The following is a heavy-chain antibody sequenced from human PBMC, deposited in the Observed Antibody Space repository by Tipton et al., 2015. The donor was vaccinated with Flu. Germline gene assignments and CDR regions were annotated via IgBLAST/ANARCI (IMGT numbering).Heavy chain of an antibody. V-gene: IGHV4-61*02. D-gene: IGHD3-22*01. J-gene: IGHJ3*02. CDR2: IYTSGST. CDR3: ARGVIYYDSSGPITDAFDI. CDR1: GGSISSGSYY. Sequence: TLSLTCTVSGGSISSGSYYWSWIRQPAGKGLEWIGRIYTSGSTNYNPSLKSRVTTSVDTSKNQFSLKLSSVTAADTAVYYCARGVIYYDSSGPITDAFDIWGQGTMVTASS.